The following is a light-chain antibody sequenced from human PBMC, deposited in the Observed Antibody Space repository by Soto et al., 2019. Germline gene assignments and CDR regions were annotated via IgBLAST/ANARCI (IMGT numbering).Light chain of an antibody. CDR1: KDLSNY. CDR3: VPFGTLLIT. J-gene: IGKJ5*01. V-gene: IGKV1-33*01. Sequence: SSLPASVGDRVTITCQASKDLSNYLNWYQQKPGKAPKLLIYDASNLETGVPARFSGSGSGTDFTFTISFLFPADNATQYAVPFGTLLIT. CDR2: DAS.